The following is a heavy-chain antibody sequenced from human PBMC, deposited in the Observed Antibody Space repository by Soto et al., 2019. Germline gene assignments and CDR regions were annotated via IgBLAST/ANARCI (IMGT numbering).Heavy chain of an antibody. D-gene: IGHD3-22*01. J-gene: IGHJ4*02. CDR2: LFDSGTT. CDR3: ARGGAYYDRSGYQSY. V-gene: IGHV4-61*01. Sequence: SETLSLTCTVSGGSVSSGSYYWSWIRQPPGKGLEWIGSLFDSGTTSYNPSLKSRVTISVDTSKNQFFLKLNSVTAADTAVYYCARGGAYYDRSGYQSYWGQGTLVTVSS. CDR1: GGSVSSGSYY.